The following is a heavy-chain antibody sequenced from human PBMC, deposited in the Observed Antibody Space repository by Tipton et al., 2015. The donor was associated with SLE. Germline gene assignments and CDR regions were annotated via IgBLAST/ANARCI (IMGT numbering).Heavy chain of an antibody. J-gene: IGHJ4*02. Sequence: TLSLTCAVYGGSFSGYYWSWIRQPPGQGLEWIGHVFYNGETNYNPSLKGRVTISLDTSMKQFSLNLMSVSSADTAVYYCARGKRHYDVLTGYYSKPHYFDFWGQGTVVAVSP. CDR2: VFYNGET. D-gene: IGHD3-9*01. CDR3: ARGKRHYDVLTGYYSKPHYFDF. V-gene: IGHV4-34*11. CDR1: GGSFSGYY.